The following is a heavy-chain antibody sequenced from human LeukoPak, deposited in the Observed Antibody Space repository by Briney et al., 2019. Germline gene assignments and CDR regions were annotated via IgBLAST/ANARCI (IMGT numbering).Heavy chain of an antibody. J-gene: IGHJ4*02. V-gene: IGHV4-59*08. CDR1: GGSISSYY. D-gene: IGHD1-1*01. CDR3: GRRRAEVLDY. Sequence: PSETLSLTCTVSGGSISSYYWSWIRQPPGKGLEWIGYIYYSGNTNYNPSLKSRVTISVDTSKNQFSLKLSSVTAADTAVYYCGRRRAEVLDYWGQGTLVTVSS. CDR2: IYYSGNT.